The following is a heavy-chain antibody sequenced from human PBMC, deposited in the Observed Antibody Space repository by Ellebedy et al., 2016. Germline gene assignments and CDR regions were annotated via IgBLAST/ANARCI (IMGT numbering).Heavy chain of an antibody. J-gene: IGHJ4*02. V-gene: IGHV1-18*01. CDR1: GYTFTSYG. CDR3: ARSPDYYYGSGSYHYFDY. D-gene: IGHD3-10*01. Sequence: ASVKVSCXASGYTFTSYGISWVRQAPGQGLEWMGWISAYNGNTNYAQKLQGRVTMTTDTSTSTAYMELRSLRSDDTAVYYCARSPDYYYGSGSYHYFDYWGQGPLVTVSS. CDR2: ISAYNGNT.